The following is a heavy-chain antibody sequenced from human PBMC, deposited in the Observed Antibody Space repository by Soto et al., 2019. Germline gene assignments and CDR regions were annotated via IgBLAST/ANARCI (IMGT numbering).Heavy chain of an antibody. CDR3: ARESEDLTSNFDY. J-gene: IGHJ4*02. CDR1: GFTFTRYS. Sequence: LRLSCAASGFTFTRYSMNWVRQAPGKGLEWVSSISSTTNYIYYGDSMKGRFTISRDNAKNSLYLEMNSLRAEDTAVYYCARESEDLTSNFDYWGQGTLATVSS. CDR2: ISSTTNYI. V-gene: IGHV3-21*06.